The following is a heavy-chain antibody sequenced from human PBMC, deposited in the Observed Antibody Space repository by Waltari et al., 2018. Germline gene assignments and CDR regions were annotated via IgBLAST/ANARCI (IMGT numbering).Heavy chain of an antibody. V-gene: IGHV4-59*11. D-gene: IGHD3-10*01. Sequence: QVQLLESGPRLVKPSETLSLPCSVSGHPITTHYWSLIRQSPGKGLEWIGYLYHSGGTVYNPSLRSRATISVDTSKNQFSLKVTSVTAADTAVYYCARDSGMEHGLSSGSWFYYMDVWGKGTTVTVSS. CDR2: LYHSGGT. J-gene: IGHJ6*03. CDR1: GHPITTHY. CDR3: ARDSGMEHGLSSGSWFYYMDV.